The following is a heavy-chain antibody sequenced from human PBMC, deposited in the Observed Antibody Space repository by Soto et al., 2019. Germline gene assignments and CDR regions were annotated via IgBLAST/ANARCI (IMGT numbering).Heavy chain of an antibody. D-gene: IGHD6-13*01. Sequence: QVQLVESGGGVVQPGRSLRLSCAASGFTFSSYSMNWVRQAPGKGLEWVAVISYGGSNIYYADSVKGRFTISRDNSKKTLYLQMNSMRAEETAVYYCASFQERQPHQFDYWGQGTLVPVSS. CDR1: GFTFSSYS. CDR3: ASFQERQPHQFDY. CDR2: ISYGGSNI. J-gene: IGHJ4*02. V-gene: IGHV3-30-3*01.